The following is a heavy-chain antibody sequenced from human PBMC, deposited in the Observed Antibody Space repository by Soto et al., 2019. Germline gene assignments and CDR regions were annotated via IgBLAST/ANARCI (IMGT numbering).Heavy chain of an antibody. J-gene: IGHJ4*02. CDR2: VSSGGGT. V-gene: IGHV3-23*01. CDR1: GFTFSTYA. D-gene: IGHD2-15*01. Sequence: GGSLRLSCAASGFTFSTYAMGWVRQAPGKGLEWVSVVSSGGGTHYADSVKGRFTVSRDNSKNTLSLQMNSLRADDTAVYYCAKRRGAGGHFDYWGQGALVTVSS. CDR3: AKRRGAGGHFDY.